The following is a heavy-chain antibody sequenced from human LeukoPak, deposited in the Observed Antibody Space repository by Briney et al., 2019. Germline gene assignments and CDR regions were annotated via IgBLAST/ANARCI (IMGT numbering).Heavy chain of an antibody. J-gene: IGHJ4*02. CDR2: LSGSGGST. Sequence: GGSLRLSCAASGFTFAGYAMSWVRQAPGKGLEWVSTLSGSGGSTYYADSVKGRFTISRDNSKNTLYLQMNSLRAEDTAVYYCATLVTYDSIDYWGQGTLVTVSS. V-gene: IGHV3-23*01. D-gene: IGHD2-21*02. CDR1: GFTFAGYA. CDR3: ATLVTYDSIDY.